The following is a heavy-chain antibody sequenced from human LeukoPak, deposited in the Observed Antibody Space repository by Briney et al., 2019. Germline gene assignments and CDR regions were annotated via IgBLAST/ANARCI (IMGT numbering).Heavy chain of an antibody. J-gene: IGHJ4*02. CDR1: GGSISTSNYY. V-gene: IGHV4-39*07. D-gene: IGHD5-18*01. CDR2: IFYSGST. CDR3: ARAGGYGLIDY. Sequence: PSETLSLTCTVSGGSISTSNYYWGWIRQPPGKGLEWIGNIFYSGSTYYNPSLKSRVTISLDTSKNQFSLKVGSMTAADTAVYYCARAGGYGLIDYWGQGTMVTVSS.